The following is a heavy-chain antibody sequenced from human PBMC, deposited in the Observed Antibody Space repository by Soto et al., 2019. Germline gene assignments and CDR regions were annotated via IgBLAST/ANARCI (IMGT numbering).Heavy chain of an antibody. CDR2: ITGSGEST. D-gene: IGHD1-26*01. J-gene: IGHJ6*02. CDR1: GFTFDSGD. CDR3: GKGRSYYYYYGVDV. Sequence: GGSLRLSCAASGFTFDSGDINWVRQAPGKGLDWVSGITGSGESTFYADSVKGRFTISRDNSKSTLYLQMNSLRAEDTAVYYYGKGRSYYYYYGVDVWGQGTTVTVSS. V-gene: IGHV3-23*01.